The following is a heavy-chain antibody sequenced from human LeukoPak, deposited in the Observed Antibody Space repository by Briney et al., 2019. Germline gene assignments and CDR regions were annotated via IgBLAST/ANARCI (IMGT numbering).Heavy chain of an antibody. CDR1: GGSFSGYY. D-gene: IGHD3-16*02. Sequence: NPSETLSLTCAVYGGSFSGYYWSWIRQPPGKGLEWIGEINHSGSTNYNPSLKSRVTISVDASKNQFSLKLSSVTAADTGVYYCARTYDYIWGSFRSHSFDSWGQGTLVTVSS. V-gene: IGHV4-34*01. J-gene: IGHJ4*02. CDR2: INHSGST. CDR3: ARTYDYIWGSFRSHSFDS.